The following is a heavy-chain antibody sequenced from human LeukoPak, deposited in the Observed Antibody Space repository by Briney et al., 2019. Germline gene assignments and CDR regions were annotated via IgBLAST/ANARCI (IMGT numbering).Heavy chain of an antibody. V-gene: IGHV1-69*13. J-gene: IGHJ4*02. D-gene: IGHD6-19*01. CDR1: GGTFSSYA. CDR3: AAYSSGWDPPQLDY. CDR2: IIPIFGTA. Sequence: SVTVSCTAPGGTFSSYAISWVRQAPGQGLEWMGGIIPIFGTANYAQKFQGRVTITADESTSTAYMELSSLRSEDTAVYYCAAYSSGWDPPQLDYWGQGTLVTVSS.